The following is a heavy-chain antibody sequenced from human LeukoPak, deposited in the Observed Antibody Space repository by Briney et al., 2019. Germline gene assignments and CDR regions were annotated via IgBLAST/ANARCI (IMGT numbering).Heavy chain of an antibody. Sequence: GGSLRLSCAASGFTFSSYSMNWVRQAPGKGLEWVSYISSSSSTIYYADSVKGRFTISRDNAKNTLYLQMNSLRAEDTAVYYCAREDCSGGSCYLGYWGQGTLVTVSS. J-gene: IGHJ4*02. CDR2: ISSSSSTI. V-gene: IGHV3-48*04. CDR1: GFTFSSYS. D-gene: IGHD2-15*01. CDR3: AREDCSGGSCYLGY.